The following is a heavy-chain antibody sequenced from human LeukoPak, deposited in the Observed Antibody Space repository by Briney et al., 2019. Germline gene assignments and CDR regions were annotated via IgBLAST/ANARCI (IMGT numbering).Heavy chain of an antibody. CDR2: INHSGYT. Sequence: ASETLSLTCAVAGVSVDDYYWAWVRQTPGKGLEWIGEINHSGYTNDSPSLKSRVTLSIDTSRKQFSLNLRSVTVADAGIYYCTRMTTGHDYWGQGTLVTVSS. V-gene: IGHV4-34*01. J-gene: IGHJ4*02. CDR3: TRMTTGHDY. CDR1: GVSVDDYY. D-gene: IGHD4-17*01.